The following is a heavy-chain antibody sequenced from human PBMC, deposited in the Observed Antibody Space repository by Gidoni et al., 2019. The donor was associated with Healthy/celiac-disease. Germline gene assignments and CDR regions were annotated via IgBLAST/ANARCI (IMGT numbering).Heavy chain of an antibody. V-gene: IGHV3-21*01. CDR3: ARDRATIFGVVTPYYYYYGMDV. D-gene: IGHD3-3*01. CDR1: VFTFSSYS. J-gene: IGHJ6*02. CDR2: ISSSSSYI. Sequence: EVQLVESGGGLVKPGGSLRLSCAASVFTFSSYSMNWIRQAPGKGLEWVASISSSSSYIYYADSVKGRFTISRDNAKNSLYLQMNSLRAEDTAVYYCARDRATIFGVVTPYYYYYGMDVWGQGTTVTVSS.